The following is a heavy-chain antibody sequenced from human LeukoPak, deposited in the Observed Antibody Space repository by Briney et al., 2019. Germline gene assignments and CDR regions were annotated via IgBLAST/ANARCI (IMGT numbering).Heavy chain of an antibody. CDR2: IYTSGST. D-gene: IGHD2-2*01. V-gene: IGHV4-4*07. Sequence: PSETLSLTCTVSGGSISSYYWRWIRQPAGKGLEWIGRIYTSGSTNYNPSLKSRVTTAVDTSKNQFSLKLSAVTAADTAVYYCARDLVVPAARYNWFDPWGQGTLVTVSS. J-gene: IGHJ5*02. CDR3: ARDLVVPAARYNWFDP. CDR1: GGSISSYY.